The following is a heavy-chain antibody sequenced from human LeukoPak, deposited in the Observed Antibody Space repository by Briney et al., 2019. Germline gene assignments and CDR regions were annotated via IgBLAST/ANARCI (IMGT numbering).Heavy chain of an antibody. Sequence: ASVKVSCKASGYSFTDYILNWVRQAPGQGLEWMGWINPNSGGTNYAQKFQGRVTMTRDTSISTAYMELSRLRSDDTAVYYCARAFALGGAMVTSYWFDPWGQGTLVTVSS. CDR1: GYSFTDYI. V-gene: IGHV1-2*02. D-gene: IGHD5-18*01. J-gene: IGHJ5*02. CDR3: ARAFALGGAMVTSYWFDP. CDR2: INPNSGGT.